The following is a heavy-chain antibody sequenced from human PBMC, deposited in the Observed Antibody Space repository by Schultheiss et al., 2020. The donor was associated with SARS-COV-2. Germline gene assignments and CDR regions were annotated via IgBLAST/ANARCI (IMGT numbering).Heavy chain of an antibody. CDR1: GFTFSSYE. J-gene: IGHJ1*01. V-gene: IGHV3-48*03. D-gene: IGHD2-8*01. Sequence: GGSLRLSCAASGFTFSSYEMNWVRQAPGKGLEWVSYISSSGSTIYYADSVKGRFTISRDNAKSLLFLQMNSLRAEDTAVYYCARVGRDCSHGVCYNAEYFQYWGQGTLVTVSS. CDR2: ISSSGSTI. CDR3: ARVGRDCSHGVCYNAEYFQY.